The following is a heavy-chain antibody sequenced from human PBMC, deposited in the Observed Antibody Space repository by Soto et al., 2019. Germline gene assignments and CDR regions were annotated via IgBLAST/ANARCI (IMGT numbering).Heavy chain of an antibody. CDR3: AAGWDMAALWTE. J-gene: IGHJ4*02. V-gene: IGHV3-23*01. CDR1: GFTFGSYA. D-gene: IGHD2-21*01. CDR2: ISGGDTT. Sequence: EVQLLASGGGLVKPGGSLRLSCVASGFTFGSYAMSWVGQAPGQGPDWVSTISGGDTTQYAETVKGRFTISRDKAKNTLYLQMNTLRVDDTAVYYCAAGWDMAALWTEWGEGTVVTVSS.